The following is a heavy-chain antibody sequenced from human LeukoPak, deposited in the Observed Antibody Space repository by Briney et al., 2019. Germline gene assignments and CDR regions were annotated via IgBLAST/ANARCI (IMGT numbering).Heavy chain of an antibody. V-gene: IGHV3-23*01. J-gene: IGHJ4*02. Sequence: PGGSLRLSCAASGFTFSSYAMSWVRQAPGKGLEWVSAISGSGGSTYYADSVKGRFTISRDNSKNTLYLQMNSLRVEDTAVYYCTTGIAAAGILHWGQGTLVTVSS. CDR2: ISGSGGST. CDR1: GFTFSSYA. CDR3: TTGIAAAGILH. D-gene: IGHD6-13*01.